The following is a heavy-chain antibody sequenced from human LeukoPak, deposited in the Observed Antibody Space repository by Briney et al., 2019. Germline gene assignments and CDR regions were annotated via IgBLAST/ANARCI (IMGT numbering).Heavy chain of an antibody. Sequence: SETLSLTCTVSGGSISSHYWSWIRQPPGKGLEWIGYIYYSGSTSYNPSLKSRVSISVDTSKNQFSLKLSSVTAADTAVYYCATIRDTALRYWYFDLWGRGTLVTVSS. CDR2: IYYSGST. CDR3: ATIRDTALRYWYFDL. V-gene: IGHV4-59*11. CDR1: GGSISSHY. D-gene: IGHD5-18*01. J-gene: IGHJ2*01.